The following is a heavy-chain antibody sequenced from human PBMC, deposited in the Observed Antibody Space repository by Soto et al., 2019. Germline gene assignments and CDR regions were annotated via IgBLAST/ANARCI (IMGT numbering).Heavy chain of an antibody. CDR3: ARVDYYGSGSYFDY. V-gene: IGHV4-59*01. Sequence: SETLSLTCTVSGGSISSYYWSWIRQPPGKGLEWIGYIYYSGSTNYNPSLKSRVPISVDTSKNQCSLKLSSVTAADTAVYYCARVDYYGSGSYFDYWGQGTLVTVS. D-gene: IGHD3-10*01. J-gene: IGHJ4*02. CDR2: IYYSGST. CDR1: GGSISSYY.